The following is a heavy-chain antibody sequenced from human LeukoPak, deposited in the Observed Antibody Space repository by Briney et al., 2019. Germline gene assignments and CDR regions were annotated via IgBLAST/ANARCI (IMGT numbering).Heavy chain of an antibody. CDR3: ARVSQWLDSGSNYYCYGMDV. D-gene: IGHD6-19*01. J-gene: IGHJ6*02. V-gene: IGHV1-18*01. Sequence: ASVKVSCKASGYTFTSYGISWVRQAPGQGLEWMGWISAYNGNTNYAQKLQGRVTMTTDTSTSTAYMELRSLRSDDTAVYYCARVSQWLDSGSNYYCYGMDVWGQGTTVTVSS. CDR1: GYTFTSYG. CDR2: ISAYNGNT.